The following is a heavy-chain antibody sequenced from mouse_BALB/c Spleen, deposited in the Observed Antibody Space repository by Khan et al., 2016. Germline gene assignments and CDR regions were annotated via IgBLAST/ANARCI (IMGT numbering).Heavy chain of an antibody. V-gene: IGHV9-1*02. D-gene: IGHD2-14*01. CDR3: ARYRYDSYWYFDV. CDR2: INTYTGEP. Sequence: QIQLVQSGPELKKPGETVKISCKASGYTFTNYGMNWVKQAPGKGLKWMGWINTYTGEPTYADDFKGRFAFSLETSASTAYLPINNLKNEYMATYFCARYRYDSYWYFDVWGSGTTVTVSS. CDR1: GYTFTNYG. J-gene: IGHJ1*01.